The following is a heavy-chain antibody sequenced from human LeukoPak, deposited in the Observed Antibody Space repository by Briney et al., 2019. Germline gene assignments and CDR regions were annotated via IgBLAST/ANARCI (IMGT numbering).Heavy chain of an antibody. D-gene: IGHD7-27*01. J-gene: IGHJ4*02. CDR1: GFTFSSYE. Sequence: GGSLRLSCAASGFTFSSYEMNWVRQAPGKGLEWVSYISSSGSTIYYADSVKGRFTISRDNAKNSLYLQMNSLKAEDTAVYYCARVLITGVDYWGQGTLVTVSS. CDR3: ARVLITGVDY. V-gene: IGHV3-48*03. CDR2: ISSSGSTI.